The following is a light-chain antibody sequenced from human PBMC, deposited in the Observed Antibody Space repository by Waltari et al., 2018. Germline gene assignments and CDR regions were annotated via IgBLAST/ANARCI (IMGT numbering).Light chain of an antibody. CDR2: RND. V-gene: IGLV1-47*01. Sequence: QSVLTQPPSASGTPGQRVTISCSGISPNIGHHYVFWYQQLPGTAPKPLIYRNDQRPSGVPDRFSGSKSVTSASLAIGGLRSEDEADYHCAAWDNSLSGWVFGEGTKLTVL. CDR3: AAWDNSLSGWV. J-gene: IGLJ3*02. CDR1: SPNIGHHY.